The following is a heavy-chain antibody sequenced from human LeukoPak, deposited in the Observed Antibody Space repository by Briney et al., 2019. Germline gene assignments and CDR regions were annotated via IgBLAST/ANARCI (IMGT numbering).Heavy chain of an antibody. CDR3: AKFKGYNNGFLKAYFDS. D-gene: IGHD1-1*01. CDR2: ITGSSGRT. Sequence: PGGSLRLSCAASGFTFSNYAMGWVRQAPGKGLQWVSSITGSSGRTYYADSVEGRFTISRDNSMNTLYLQMNSLRAEDTAVFYCAKFKGYNNGFLKAYFDSWGQGTLVTVSS. V-gene: IGHV3-23*01. J-gene: IGHJ4*02. CDR1: GFTFSNYA.